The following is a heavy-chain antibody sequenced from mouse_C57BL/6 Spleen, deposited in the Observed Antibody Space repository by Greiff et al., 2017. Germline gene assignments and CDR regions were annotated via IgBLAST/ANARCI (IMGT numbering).Heavy chain of an antibody. CDR3: ARPALITTVVAPFDY. CDR2: ISSGGSYT. Sequence: EVKLMESGGDLVKPGGSLKLSCAASGFTFSSYGMSWVRQTPDKRLEWVATISSGGSYTYYPDSVKGRFTISRDNAKNTLYLQMSSLKSEDTAMYYCARPALITTVVAPFDYWGQGTTLTVSS. D-gene: IGHD1-1*01. V-gene: IGHV5-6*01. CDR1: GFTFSSYG. J-gene: IGHJ2*01.